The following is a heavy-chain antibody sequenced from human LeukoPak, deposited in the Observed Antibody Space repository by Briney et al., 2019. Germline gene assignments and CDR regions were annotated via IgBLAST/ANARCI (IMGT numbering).Heavy chain of an antibody. D-gene: IGHD3-22*01. CDR3: AKNYRLYYDTSGYRGQFDY. CDR2: LSGSGDRT. Sequence: GGSLRLSCAASGFTFNTYGMSWVRQAPGKGLEWLSALSGSGDRTYYADSVKGRFTISRDNAKNSLYLQMNSLRTEDTALYYCAKNYRLYYDTSGYRGQFDYWGQGTLVTVSS. J-gene: IGHJ4*02. V-gene: IGHV3-23*01. CDR1: GFTFNTYG.